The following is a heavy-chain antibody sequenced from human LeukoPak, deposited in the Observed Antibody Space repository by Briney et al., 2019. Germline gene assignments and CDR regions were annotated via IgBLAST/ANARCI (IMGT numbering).Heavy chain of an antibody. Sequence: SETLSLTCTVSGYSISSGYYWGWIRQPPGKGLEWIGSIYHSGSTYYNPSLKSRVTISVDTSKNQFSLKLSSVTAADTAVYYCARDGGDSGVDPWGQGTLVTVSS. D-gene: IGHD2-21*01. J-gene: IGHJ5*02. CDR3: ARDGGDSGVDP. CDR2: IYHSGST. CDR1: GYSISSGYY. V-gene: IGHV4-38-2*02.